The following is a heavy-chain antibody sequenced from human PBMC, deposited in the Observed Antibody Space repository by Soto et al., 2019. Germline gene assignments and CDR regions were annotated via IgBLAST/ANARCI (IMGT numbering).Heavy chain of an antibody. CDR3: AKDINDFWSGYSSYYYGMDV. CDR2: ISWDGGST. CDR1: GFTFDDYA. D-gene: IGHD3-3*01. J-gene: IGHJ6*02. Sequence: GESLKISCAASGFTFDDYAMHWVRQAPGKGLEWVSLISWDGGSTYYADSVKGRFTISRDNSKNSLYLQMNSLRAEDTALYYCAKDINDFWSGYSSYYYGMDVWGQGTTVTVSS. V-gene: IGHV3-43D*03.